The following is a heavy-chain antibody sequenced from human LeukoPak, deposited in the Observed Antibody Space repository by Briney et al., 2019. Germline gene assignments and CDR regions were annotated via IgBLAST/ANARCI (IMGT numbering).Heavy chain of an antibody. CDR2: ISYDGSNK. CDR1: GFTFSSYG. J-gene: IGHJ1*01. V-gene: IGHV3-30*18. CDR3: AKARGSSGWYGQYFQH. D-gene: IGHD6-19*01. Sequence: GRSLRLSCAASGFTFSSYGMHWVRQAPGKGLEWVAVISYDGSNKYYADSVKGRFTISRDNSKNTLYLQMNSLRAEDTAVYYRAKARGSSGWYGQYFQHWGQGTLVTVSS.